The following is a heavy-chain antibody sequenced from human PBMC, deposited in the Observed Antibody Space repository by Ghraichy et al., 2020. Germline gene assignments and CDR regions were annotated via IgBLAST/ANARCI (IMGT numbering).Heavy chain of an antibody. CDR3: ARLSVSPNWFDP. Sequence: SETLSLTCTFSGGSVNSGSYYWSWIRQPPGKGLEWIGYIYHTGSTFYSASLKSRVTISIDTSTNQYSLFLTSLTAADTAVYYCARLSVSPNWFDPWGQGTRVTVS. V-gene: IGHV4-61*01. CDR2: IYHTGST. CDR1: GGSVNSGSYY. D-gene: IGHD3-16*02. J-gene: IGHJ5*02.